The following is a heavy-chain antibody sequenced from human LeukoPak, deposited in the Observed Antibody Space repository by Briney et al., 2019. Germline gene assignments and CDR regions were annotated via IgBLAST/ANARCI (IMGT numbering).Heavy chain of an antibody. CDR3: LRRGYYGSGSYFFDY. D-gene: IGHD3-10*01. Sequence: TTSETLSLTCAVYGGSFSGYYWSWIRQPPGKGLEWIGEVNHSGSTNYNPSLKSRVTISVDTSKNQFSLKLSSVTAADTAGYYCLRRGYYGSGSYFFDYWGQGTPVTVSS. CDR1: GGSFSGYY. V-gene: IGHV4-34*01. CDR2: VNHSGST. J-gene: IGHJ4*02.